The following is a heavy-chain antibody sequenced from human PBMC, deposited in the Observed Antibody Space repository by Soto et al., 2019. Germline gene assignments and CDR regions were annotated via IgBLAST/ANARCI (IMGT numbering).Heavy chain of an antibody. CDR3: AKPKCAGIPFDS. V-gene: IGHV3-30*18. J-gene: IGHJ4*02. CDR1: GFAFSRDG. Sequence: QVQLVESGGGVVQPGKSLRLSCAAAGFAFSRDGMHWVRQAPGKGLEWVAGISFDGSDKYYADFVKGRFTISRDNSKNPMDLQMNSLRPEDTALYHCAKPKCAGIPFDSWGQGTLVTVSS. CDR2: ISFDGSDK. D-gene: IGHD2-21*01.